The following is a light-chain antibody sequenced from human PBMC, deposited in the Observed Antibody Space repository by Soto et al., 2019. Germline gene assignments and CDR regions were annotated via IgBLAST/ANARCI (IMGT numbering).Light chain of an antibody. CDR2: GAS. Sequence: EIVMTQSPATLSMSPGERATLSCRASQSISSNLAWYQQNPGQAPRLLIYGASTRATGIPARFSGSGSGTDLTLTISSLHSEDFAIDYCQQYNNWPPLYTFGQGTKLENK. CDR3: QQYNNWPPLYT. J-gene: IGKJ2*01. CDR1: QSISSN. V-gene: IGKV3-15*01.